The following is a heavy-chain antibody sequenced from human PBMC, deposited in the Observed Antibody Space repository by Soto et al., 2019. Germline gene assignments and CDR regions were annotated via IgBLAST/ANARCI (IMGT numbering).Heavy chain of an antibody. CDR3: ARGQGRGYCSGGSCYSFGY. J-gene: IGHJ4*02. Sequence: QVQLVQSGAEVKKPGSSVKVSCKASGGTFSSYAISWVRQAPGQGLEWMGGIIPIFGTANYAQKFQGRVTITEDEARSTAYMELSSLRSEDTAVYYCARGQGRGYCSGGSCYSFGYWGQGTLVTVSS. CDR2: IIPIFGTA. V-gene: IGHV1-69*01. CDR1: GGTFSSYA. D-gene: IGHD2-15*01.